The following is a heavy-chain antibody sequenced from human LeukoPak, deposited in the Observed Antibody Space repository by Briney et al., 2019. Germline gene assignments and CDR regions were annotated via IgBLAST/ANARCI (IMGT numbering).Heavy chain of an antibody. CDR1: GGTFSSYA. J-gene: IGHJ3*02. CDR2: IIPIFGTA. CDR3: ARGRVTMIVVVITIDAFDI. V-gene: IGHV1-69*05. D-gene: IGHD3-22*01. Sequence: SVKVSRKASGGTFSSYAISWVRQAPGQGLEWMGGIIPIFGTANYAQKFQGRVTITTDESTSTAYMELSSLRSEDTAVYYCARGRVTMIVVVITIDAFDIWGQGTMVTVSS.